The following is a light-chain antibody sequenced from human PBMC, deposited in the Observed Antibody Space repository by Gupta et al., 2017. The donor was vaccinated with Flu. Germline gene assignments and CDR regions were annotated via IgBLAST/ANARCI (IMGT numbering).Light chain of an antibody. CDR3: QQRSNCPQT. CDR1: QSVSSF. Sequence: EIVLTQSPATLSLSPGERATLSCRASQSVSSFLAWYQQTPGQAPRLLIYESSNRATGIPARFSGSGSGTEFTLTISSLEPEDFAVYYCQQRSNCPQTFGQGTKVEIK. J-gene: IGKJ1*01. V-gene: IGKV3-11*01. CDR2: ESS.